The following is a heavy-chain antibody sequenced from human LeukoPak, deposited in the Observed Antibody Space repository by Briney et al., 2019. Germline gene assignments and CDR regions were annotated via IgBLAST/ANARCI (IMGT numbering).Heavy chain of an antibody. J-gene: IGHJ4*02. CDR1: GGSISSSNW. D-gene: IGHD6-13*01. Sequence: SETLSLTCAVSGGSISSSNWWSWVRPPQGKGLEWIGEIYHSGSTNYNPSLKSRVTISVDKSKNQFSLKLSSVTAADTAVYYCARATPGAAAGDFDYWGQGTLVTVSS. CDR3: ARATPGAAAGDFDY. CDR2: IYHSGST. V-gene: IGHV4-4*02.